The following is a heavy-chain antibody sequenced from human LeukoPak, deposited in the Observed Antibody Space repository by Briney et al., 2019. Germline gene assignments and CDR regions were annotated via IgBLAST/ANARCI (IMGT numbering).Heavy chain of an antibody. CDR3: ARFLLRWGSSWYYFDY. J-gene: IGHJ4*02. V-gene: IGHV4-39*01. CDR2: IYYSGST. CDR1: GGSVSSSSYY. Sequence: PSETLSLTCTVSGGSVSSSSYYWGWIRQPPGKGLEWIGSIYYSGSTYYNPSLKSRVTISVDTSKNQFSLKLSSGTAADTAVYYCARFLLRWGSSWYYFDYWGQGTLVTVSS. D-gene: IGHD6-13*01.